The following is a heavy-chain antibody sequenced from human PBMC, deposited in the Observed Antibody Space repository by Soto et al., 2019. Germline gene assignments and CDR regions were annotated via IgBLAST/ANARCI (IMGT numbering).Heavy chain of an antibody. Sequence: GASVKVSCKASGYTFTGYAMHWVRQAPGQRLEWMGWISTYNGNTNFTQKLQGRVTMTTDTSTSTAYMELRSLRSDDTAVYYCARDREYNWNYNWFDPWGQGTLVTVSS. CDR2: ISTYNGNT. CDR3: ARDREYNWNYNWFDP. V-gene: IGHV1-18*01. D-gene: IGHD1-7*01. J-gene: IGHJ5*02. CDR1: GYTFTGYA.